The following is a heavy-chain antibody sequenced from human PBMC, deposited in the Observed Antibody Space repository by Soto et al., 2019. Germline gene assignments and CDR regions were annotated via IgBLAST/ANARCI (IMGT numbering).Heavy chain of an antibody. D-gene: IGHD1-26*01. V-gene: IGHV4-59*01. Sequence: SETLSLTCTVSGGSISGYYWCWIRQPPGKGLEWIGHIYYNGSSYYNPSLKSRLTISVDTSKNQFSLKLSSVTAADTAVYYCARGGGSLPYWGQGTLVTVSS. J-gene: IGHJ4*02. CDR2: IYYNGSS. CDR3: ARGGGSLPY. CDR1: GGSISGYY.